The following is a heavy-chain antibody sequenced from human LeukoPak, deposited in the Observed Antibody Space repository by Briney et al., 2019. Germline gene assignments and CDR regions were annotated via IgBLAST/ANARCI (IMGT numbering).Heavy chain of an antibody. D-gene: IGHD3-3*01. CDR3: ARDRGGYYRRGAFDI. CDR1: GYTFTSYG. V-gene: IGHV1-2*04. J-gene: IGHJ3*02. Sequence: ASVKVSCKASGYTFTSYGISWVRQAPGQGLEWMGWINPNSGGTNYAQKFQGWVTMTRDTSISTAYMELSRLRSDDTAVYYCARDRGGYYRRGAFDIWGQGTMVTVSS. CDR2: INPNSGGT.